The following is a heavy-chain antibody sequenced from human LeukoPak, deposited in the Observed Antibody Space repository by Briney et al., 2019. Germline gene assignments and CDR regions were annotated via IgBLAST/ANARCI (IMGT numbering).Heavy chain of an antibody. CDR3: ARVPYSTGTYDY. V-gene: IGHV3-7*02. D-gene: IGHD6-19*01. J-gene: IGHJ4*02. Sequence: PGGSLRLSCAVSGFTFSSYWMSWVRQAPGKGLEWVANIKQDGSEKYYVDSVKGRFTISRDNAKNSLYLQMNSLRDGDTAVYYCARVPYSTGTYDYWGQGTLVIVSS. CDR1: GFTFSSYW. CDR2: IKQDGSEK.